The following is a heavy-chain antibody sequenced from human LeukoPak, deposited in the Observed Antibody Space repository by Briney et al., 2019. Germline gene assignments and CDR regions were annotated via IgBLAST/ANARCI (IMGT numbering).Heavy chain of an antibody. V-gene: IGHV3-23*01. CDR3: AGVLRYSYGMDV. Sequence: QSGGSLRLSCAASGFTFSSYAMSWVRQAPGKGLEWVSAISGSGGSTYYADSVKGRFTISRDNSKNTLYLQMNSLRAEGTAVYYCAGVLRYSYGMDVWGKGTTVTVSS. CDR2: ISGSGGST. J-gene: IGHJ6*04. D-gene: IGHD3-9*01. CDR1: GFTFSSYA.